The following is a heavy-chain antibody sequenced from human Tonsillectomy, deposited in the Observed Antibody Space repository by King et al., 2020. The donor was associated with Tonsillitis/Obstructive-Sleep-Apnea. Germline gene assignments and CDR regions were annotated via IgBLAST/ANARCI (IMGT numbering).Heavy chain of an antibody. D-gene: IGHD6-19*01. CDR3: ARAPGGWYVAALDY. Sequence: VQLVESGGGVVQPGRSLRLSCAASGFTFSSYAMHWVRQAPGTGLEWVAVISYDGSNKYYADSVKGRFTISRDNSKNTLYLQMNSLRAEDTAVYYCARAPGGWYVAALDYWGQGTLVTVSS. V-gene: IGHV3-30*01. CDR1: GFTFSSYA. J-gene: IGHJ4*02. CDR2: ISYDGSNK.